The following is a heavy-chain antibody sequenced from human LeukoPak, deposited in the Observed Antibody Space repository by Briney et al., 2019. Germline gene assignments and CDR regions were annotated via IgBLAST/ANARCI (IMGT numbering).Heavy chain of an antibody. CDR3: ARATLPSHLWFGEQ. J-gene: IGHJ4*02. V-gene: IGHV1-69*04. CDR1: GGTFSSYA. Sequence: SVKVSCKASGGTFSSYAISWVRQAPGQGLEWMGRIIPIFGIANYAQKFQGRVTITADKSTSTAYMGLSSLRSEDTAVYYCARATLPSHLWFGEQWGQGTLVTVSS. D-gene: IGHD3-10*01. CDR2: IIPIFGIA.